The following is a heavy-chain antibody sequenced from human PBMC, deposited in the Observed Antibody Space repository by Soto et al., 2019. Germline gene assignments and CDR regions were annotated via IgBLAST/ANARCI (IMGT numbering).Heavy chain of an antibody. Sequence: LRLACAASGFTFSNAWMRWVRQAPGKGLEWVGRIKSKTDGGTTDYAAPVKGRFTISRDDSKNTLYLQMNSLKTEDTAVYYCTKEGDCSGGSCFHDAFDICGQGTMVTVSS. CDR2: IKSKTDGGTT. J-gene: IGHJ3*02. V-gene: IGHV3-15*01. CDR1: GFTFSNAW. CDR3: TKEGDCSGGSCFHDAFDI. D-gene: IGHD2-15*01.